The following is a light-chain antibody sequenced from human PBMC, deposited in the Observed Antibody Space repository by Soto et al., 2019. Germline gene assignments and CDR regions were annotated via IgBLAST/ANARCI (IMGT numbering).Light chain of an antibody. CDR3: SSYSTTNTLV. CDR1: SSDVGGYNY. V-gene: IGLV2-14*03. J-gene: IGLJ1*01. CDR2: EVN. Sequence: QSALTQPASVSGSPGQSITISCTGTSSDVGGYNYVSWYQQHPGKAPKLILYEVNNRPSGVSNRFSGSKSGNTASLIISGLQADDEAEYFCSSYSTTNTLVFGSGTKVTVL.